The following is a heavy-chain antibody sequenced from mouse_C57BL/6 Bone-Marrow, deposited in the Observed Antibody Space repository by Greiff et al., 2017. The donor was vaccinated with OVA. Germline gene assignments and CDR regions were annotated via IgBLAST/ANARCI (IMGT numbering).Heavy chain of an antibody. CDR1: GFNIKDDY. D-gene: IGHD2-2*01. Sequence: EVQLQQSGAELVRPGASVKLSCTASGFNIKDDYMHWVKQRPEQGLEWIGWIDPENGDTEYTSKFPGKATLTADPSSHTAYLQLSSLTSEDTAVYYCASPPCDGDDEGEGYAMDYGGRGTSVTVSA. CDR3: ASPPCDGDDEGEGYAMDY. V-gene: IGHV14-4*01. CDR2: IDPENGDT. J-gene: IGHJ4*01.